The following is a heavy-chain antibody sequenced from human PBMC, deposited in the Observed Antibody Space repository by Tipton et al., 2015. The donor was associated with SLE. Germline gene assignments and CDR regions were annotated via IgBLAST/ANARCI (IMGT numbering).Heavy chain of an antibody. CDR2: INHSGST. J-gene: IGHJ4*02. CDR1: GGSFSGYY. Sequence: TLSLTCAVHGGSFSGYYWSWIRQPPGKGLEWIGEINHSGSTNYNPSLKSRVTISVDTSKNQFSLKLSSVTAADTAVYYCARGPRGDYVDYWGQGTLVTVSP. D-gene: IGHD4-17*01. V-gene: IGHV4-34*01. CDR3: ARGPRGDYVDY.